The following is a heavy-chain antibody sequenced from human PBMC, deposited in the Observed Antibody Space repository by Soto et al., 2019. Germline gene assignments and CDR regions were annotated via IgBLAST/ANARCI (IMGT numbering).Heavy chain of an antibody. Sequence: EVQLVESGGGLVKAGGSLSLFCTASGFPFRNYNMNWVRQAPGKGLEWVSSISTGGAYMFYADSVKGRFTISRDKAQNSLFLQIDSPRAEDTAVYYCARDIASPGGDYFDSWGQGTLVTVSS. D-gene: IGHD2-21*01. CDR1: GFPFRNYN. J-gene: IGHJ4*02. CDR3: ARDIASPGGDYFDS. CDR2: ISTGGAYM. V-gene: IGHV3-21*06.